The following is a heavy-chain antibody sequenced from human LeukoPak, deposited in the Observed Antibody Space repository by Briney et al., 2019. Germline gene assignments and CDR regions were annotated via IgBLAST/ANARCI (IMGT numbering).Heavy chain of an antibody. D-gene: IGHD3-9*01. J-gene: IGHJ4*02. CDR2: INAGNGNT. CDR3: ARDRLYYDILTGYQGHFDY. V-gene: IGHV1-3*01. CDR1: GYTFTNYY. Sequence: ASVKVSCKPSGYTFTNYYMHWVRQAPGQRLEWMGWINAGNGNTKYSQKFQGRVTITRDTSASTAYMELSSLRSEDTAVYYCARDRLYYDILTGYQGHFDYWGQGTLVTVSS.